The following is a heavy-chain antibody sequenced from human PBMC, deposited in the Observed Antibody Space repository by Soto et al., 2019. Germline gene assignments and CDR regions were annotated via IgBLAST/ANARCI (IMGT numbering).Heavy chain of an antibody. Sequence: QVQLVQSGAEVEKPGASVKVSCKAAGYSFTAFYIHWVRQARGQGFEWLGWINPNSGGTYYSQKFRARVTLTRDTSISTAYMELTGLSSDGTAVYYCARAISIRPYFYNMDVWGQGTTVTVSS. D-gene: IGHD3-10*01. CDR2: INPNSGGT. J-gene: IGHJ6*03. V-gene: IGHV1-2*02. CDR1: GYSFTAFY. CDR3: ARAISIRPYFYNMDV.